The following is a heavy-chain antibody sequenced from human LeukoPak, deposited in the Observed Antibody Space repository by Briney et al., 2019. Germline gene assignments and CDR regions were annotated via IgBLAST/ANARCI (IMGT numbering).Heavy chain of an antibody. D-gene: IGHD3-9*01. Sequence: SETLSLTCALYGGSFSGYYWSWIRHPPGEGREWIGEINHSGSQNYNPPLKSRVPISVDTTKIQYSMKQSSVTAAATAVYYTASKFKKRDILAGYRDYWGRGTLVTASS. V-gene: IGHV4-34*01. CDR3: ASKFKKRDILAGYRDY. J-gene: IGHJ4*02. CDR2: INHSGSQ. CDR1: GGSFSGYY.